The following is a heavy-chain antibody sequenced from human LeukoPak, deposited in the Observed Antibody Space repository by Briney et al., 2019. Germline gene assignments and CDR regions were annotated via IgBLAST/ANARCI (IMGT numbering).Heavy chain of an antibody. V-gene: IGHV3-23*01. Sequence: PGGSLRLSCAASGFTFSSYAMSWVRQAPGKGLEWVSAISGSGGSTCYADSVKGRFTISRDNSKNTLYLQMNSLRAEDTAVYYCAKLYYYDSSGSPPSYWGQGTLVTVSS. D-gene: IGHD3-22*01. J-gene: IGHJ4*02. CDR2: ISGSGGST. CDR1: GFTFSSYA. CDR3: AKLYYYDSSGSPPSY.